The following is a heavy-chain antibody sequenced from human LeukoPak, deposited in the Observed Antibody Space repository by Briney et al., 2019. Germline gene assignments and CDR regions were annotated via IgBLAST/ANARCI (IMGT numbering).Heavy chain of an antibody. CDR3: AAVQNWNYGD. CDR1: GFTFSDYY. V-gene: IGHV3-11*04. Sequence: GGSLRLSCAASGFTFSDYYMTRNRQAPGKGLECISYISSSGTTLYYADSVKGRFTISRDNAKNSLYLQMNSLRAEDAAVYYCAAVQNWNYGDWGQGTLVTVSS. CDR2: ISSSGTTL. D-gene: IGHD1-7*01. J-gene: IGHJ4*02.